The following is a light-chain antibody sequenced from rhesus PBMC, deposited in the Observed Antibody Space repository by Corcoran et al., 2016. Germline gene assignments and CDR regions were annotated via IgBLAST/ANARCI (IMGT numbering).Light chain of an antibody. J-gene: IGKJ2*01. V-gene: IGKV1-33*02. CDR2: AAS. CDR3: QQHNSNPYS. Sequence: DIQMTQSPSSLSASVGDRVTITCQASQGISKWLAWYQQKPGKAPNLLIHAASSLQSGVPSRFSGSGSGTEFTLTSSSLQPEDFATYYCQQHNSNPYSFGQGTKVEIK. CDR1: QGISKW.